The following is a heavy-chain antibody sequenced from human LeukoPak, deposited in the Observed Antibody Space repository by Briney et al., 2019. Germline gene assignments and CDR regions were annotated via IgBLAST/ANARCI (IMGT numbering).Heavy chain of an antibody. Sequence: HPGGSLRLSCAASGFTFSDYIINWVRQAPGKGLEWVSYISSSSSTIYYADSVKGRFTISRDNAKNSLFLQMSSLTAEDTAVYYCARRGTSAFDIWGQGTMVTVSS. CDR3: ARRGTSAFDI. V-gene: IGHV3-48*01. CDR2: ISSSSSTI. CDR1: GFTFSDYI. D-gene: IGHD2-2*01. J-gene: IGHJ3*02.